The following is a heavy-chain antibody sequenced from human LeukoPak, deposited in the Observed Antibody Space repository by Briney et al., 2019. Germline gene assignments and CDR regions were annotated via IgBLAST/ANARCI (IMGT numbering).Heavy chain of an antibody. Sequence: GGSLRLSCAVSGFTFRSYEMNWVRQAPGKGLVWVSYISTSGTTIYYADSVKGRFTISRDNAKNSLYLQMNSLRAEDTAVYYCARWLDSWGQGTLVTVSS. CDR2: ISTSGTTI. CDR3: ARWLDS. D-gene: IGHD6-19*01. V-gene: IGHV3-48*03. J-gene: IGHJ4*02. CDR1: GFTFRSYE.